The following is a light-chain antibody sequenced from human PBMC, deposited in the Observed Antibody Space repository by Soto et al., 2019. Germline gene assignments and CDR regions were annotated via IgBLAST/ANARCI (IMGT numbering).Light chain of an antibody. V-gene: IGLV1-40*01. CDR1: SSNIGAGYD. CDR3: QSYDSSLSAPYV. Sequence: SVLPQPPSVTGAPGQRVTISYTGSSSNIGAGYDVHWYQQLPGTAPKLLIYGNSNRPSGVPDRFSGSKSGTSASLAITGLQAEDEADYYRQSYDSSLSAPYVFGTGTKVTVL. J-gene: IGLJ1*01. CDR2: GNS.